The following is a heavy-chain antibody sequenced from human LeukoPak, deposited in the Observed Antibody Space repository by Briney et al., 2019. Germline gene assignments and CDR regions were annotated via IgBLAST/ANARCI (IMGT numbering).Heavy chain of an antibody. Sequence: GGSLRLSCAASGFTFSSYWMSWVRQAPGKGLEWVANIKQDGSEKYYVDSVKGRFTISRDNVKNSLYLQMNSLRAEDTAVYYCATTKIWSGYYSSGYYLDYWGQGTLVTVSS. CDR2: IKQDGSEK. J-gene: IGHJ4*02. CDR3: ATTKIWSGYYSSGYYLDY. CDR1: GFTFSSYW. V-gene: IGHV3-7*01. D-gene: IGHD3-3*01.